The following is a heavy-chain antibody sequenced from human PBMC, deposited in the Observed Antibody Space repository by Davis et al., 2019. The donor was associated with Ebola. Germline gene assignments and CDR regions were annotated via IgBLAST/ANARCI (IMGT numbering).Heavy chain of an antibody. CDR3: ARGGRTADY. Sequence: SETLSLTCLVSGGSISRYYWRLIRQPPGKGLEWIGYIYYSGSTNYNPSLKSRVTISVDTSKNQFSLKLSSVTAADTAVYYCARGGRTADYWGQGTLVTVSS. CDR1: GGSISRYY. CDR2: IYYSGST. J-gene: IGHJ4*02. D-gene: IGHD3-16*01. V-gene: IGHV4-59*01.